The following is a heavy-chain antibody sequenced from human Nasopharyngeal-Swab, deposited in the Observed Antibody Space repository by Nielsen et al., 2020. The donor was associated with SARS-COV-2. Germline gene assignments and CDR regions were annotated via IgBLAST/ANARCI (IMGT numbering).Heavy chain of an antibody. CDR3: AREFGDTFDY. V-gene: IGHV4-59*01. CDR2: LYHSGST. CDR1: GGSISSYY. J-gene: IGHJ4*02. Sequence: LRLSCTVSGGSISSYYWSWIRQPPGKGLEWIGYLYHSGSTNYNPSLKSRVTISVDTSKNQFSLKLSSVTAADTAVYYCAREFGDTFDYWGQGTLVTVSS. D-gene: IGHD2-21*01.